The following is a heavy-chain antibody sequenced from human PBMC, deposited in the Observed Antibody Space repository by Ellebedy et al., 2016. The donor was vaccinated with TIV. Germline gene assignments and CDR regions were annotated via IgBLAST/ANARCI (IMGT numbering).Heavy chain of an antibody. CDR2: IYYSGST. Sequence: PSETLSLTCTVSGGSISSYCWSWIRQPPGKGLEWIGYIYYSGSTNYNPSLKSRVTISVDTSKNQFSLKLNSVTAADTAVYYCAGDPYRSYGMDVWGQGTTVTVSS. J-gene: IGHJ6*02. CDR1: GGSISSYC. D-gene: IGHD1-1*01. CDR3: AGDPYRSYGMDV. V-gene: IGHV4-59*01.